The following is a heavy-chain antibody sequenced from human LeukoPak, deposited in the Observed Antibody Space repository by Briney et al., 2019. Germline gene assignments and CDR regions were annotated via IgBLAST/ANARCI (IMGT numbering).Heavy chain of an antibody. V-gene: IGHV1-18*01. Sequence: ASVKVSCKASGYTFTSYGISWVRQAPGQGLEWMGWISAYNGNTNYAQKLQGRVTMTTDTSTSTAYMELRSLRSDDTAVYYCARGYPSSGWYDATRGYFDYWGQGTLVTVSS. J-gene: IGHJ4*02. CDR2: ISAYNGNT. CDR3: ARGYPSSGWYDATRGYFDY. CDR1: GYTFTSYG. D-gene: IGHD6-19*01.